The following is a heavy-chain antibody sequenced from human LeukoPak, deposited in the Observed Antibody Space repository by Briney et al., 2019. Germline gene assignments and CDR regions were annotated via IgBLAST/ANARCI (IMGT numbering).Heavy chain of an antibody. V-gene: IGHV3-7*01. Sequence: GRSLRLSCAASGFTFSSYWMSSVRQAPGKGLEWVPNIKQDGSEKYYVDSVKGRFTISRDNAKNSPYLQMNSLRAEDTAVYYCARGVLGDFWSGRDPYYYYGMDVWGQGTTVTVS. CDR1: GFTFSSYW. D-gene: IGHD3-3*01. CDR3: ARGVLGDFWSGRDPYYYYGMDV. CDR2: IKQDGSEK. J-gene: IGHJ6*02.